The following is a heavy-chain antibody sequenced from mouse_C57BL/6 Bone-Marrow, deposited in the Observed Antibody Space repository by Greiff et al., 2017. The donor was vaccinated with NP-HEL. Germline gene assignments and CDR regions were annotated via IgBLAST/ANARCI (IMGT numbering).Heavy chain of an antibody. J-gene: IGHJ4*01. D-gene: IGHD2-4*01. CDR3: EFYYDYGGAMDY. CDR1: GYAFSSSW. Sequence: QVQLQQSGPELVKPGASVKISCKASGYAFSSSWMNWVKQRPGTGLEWIGRIYPVDGDTNYNGKFKGKATLTADKSSSTAYMQLSSLTSEDSAVYFCEFYYDYGGAMDYWGQGTSVTVSA. CDR2: IYPVDGDT. V-gene: IGHV1-82*01.